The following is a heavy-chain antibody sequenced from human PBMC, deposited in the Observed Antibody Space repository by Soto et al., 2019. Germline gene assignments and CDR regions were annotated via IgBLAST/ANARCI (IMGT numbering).Heavy chain of an antibody. J-gene: IGHJ6*02. CDR1: GYTFTSYG. CDR2: ISAYNGNT. V-gene: IGHV1-18*01. Sequence: ASVKVSCKASGYTFTSYGISWVRQAPGQGLEWMGWISAYNGNTNYAQKLQGRVTMTTDTSTSTAYMELRSLRSEDTAGYYCGRDLQESMKYSGGWPRAAQYYYYGMDVWGQGTTVTVSS. D-gene: IGHD6-19*01. CDR3: GRDLQESMKYSGGWPRAAQYYYYGMDV.